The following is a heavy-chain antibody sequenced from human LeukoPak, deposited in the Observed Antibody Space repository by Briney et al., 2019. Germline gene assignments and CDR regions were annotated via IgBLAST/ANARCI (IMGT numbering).Heavy chain of an antibody. CDR2: INPSGGST. CDR3: ARGKAVPAAPGLSWFDP. J-gene: IGHJ5*02. V-gene: IGHV1-46*01. CDR1: GYTFTSYY. D-gene: IGHD2-2*01. Sequence: ASVKVSCKAPGYTFTSYYMYWVRQAPGQGLEWMGIINPSGGSTSYAQKFQGRVTMTRDMSTSTVYMELSSLRSEDTAVYYCARGKAVPAAPGLSWFDPWGQGTLVTVSS.